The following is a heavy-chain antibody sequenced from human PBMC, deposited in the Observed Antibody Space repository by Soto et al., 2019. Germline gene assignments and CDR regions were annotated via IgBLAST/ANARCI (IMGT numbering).Heavy chain of an antibody. Sequence: PSETMSLTCTVSGGSIASYFWSWSRQPGGKGLEWSGRMYTSGNSNYNPSLKSRVTMTVDTSKNQFYLKLTSLTAADTAVYFCAREGNARGLDYWGQGTLVTVSS. CDR1: GGSIASYF. CDR3: AREGNARGLDY. CDR2: MYTSGNS. J-gene: IGHJ4*02. D-gene: IGHD2-8*01. V-gene: IGHV4-4*07.